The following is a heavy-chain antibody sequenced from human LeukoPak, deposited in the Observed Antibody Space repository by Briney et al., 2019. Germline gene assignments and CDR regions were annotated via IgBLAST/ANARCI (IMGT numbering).Heavy chain of an antibody. J-gene: IGHJ4*02. D-gene: IGHD2-15*01. CDR1: GGSISSGGYS. Sequence: SQTLSLTCAVSGGSISSGGYSWSWIRQPPGTGLEWIGYIYHSGSTYYNPSLKSRVTISVDRSKNQFSLKLSSVTAADTAVYYCARGVWYCSGGSCYSVGVFDYWGQGTLVTVSS. CDR2: IYHSGST. V-gene: IGHV4-30-2*01. CDR3: ARGVWYCSGGSCYSVGVFDY.